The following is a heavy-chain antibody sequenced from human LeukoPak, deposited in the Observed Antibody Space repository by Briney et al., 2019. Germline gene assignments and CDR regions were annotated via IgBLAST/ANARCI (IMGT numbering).Heavy chain of an antibody. CDR1: GFTLSNYA. V-gene: IGHV3-23*01. CDR3: AKSRGSSYSYAPFDY. CDR2: ISASAGST. J-gene: IGHJ4*02. D-gene: IGHD3-22*01. Sequence: GGSLRLSCAASGFTLSNYAMSWVRQAPGKGLEWVSGISASAGSTYNADSVKGRFTISRDNSKNTLYLQMNSLKVEDTAVYYCAKSRGSSYSYAPFDYWGQGTLVTVSS.